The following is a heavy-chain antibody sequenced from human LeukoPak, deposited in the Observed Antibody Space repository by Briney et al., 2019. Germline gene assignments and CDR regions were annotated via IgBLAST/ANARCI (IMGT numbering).Heavy chain of an antibody. V-gene: IGHV3-30-3*01. CDR1: GFTFSSYA. D-gene: IGHD2-15*01. CDR2: ISYDGSNK. Sequence: GGSLRLSCAASGFTFSSYAMPWVRQAPGKGLEWVAVISYDGSNKYYADSVKGRFTISRDNSKNTLYLQMNSLRAEDTALYYCAKDPFRARISTPDYWGQGTLVTVSS. J-gene: IGHJ4*02. CDR3: AKDPFRARISTPDY.